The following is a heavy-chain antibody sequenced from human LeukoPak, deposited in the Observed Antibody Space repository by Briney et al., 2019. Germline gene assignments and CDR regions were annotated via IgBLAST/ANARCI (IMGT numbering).Heavy chain of an antibody. D-gene: IGHD1-26*01. CDR2: INPNSGGT. CDR1: GYTFTGYY. Sequence: ASVKVSCKASGYTFTGYYMHWVRQAPGQGLEWMGWINPNSGGTDYAQKFQGRVTMTRDTSISTAYMELSRLRSDDTAVYYCARDLKRTVGATTTSDYWGQGTLVTVSS. V-gene: IGHV1-2*02. CDR3: ARDLKRTVGATTTSDY. J-gene: IGHJ4*02.